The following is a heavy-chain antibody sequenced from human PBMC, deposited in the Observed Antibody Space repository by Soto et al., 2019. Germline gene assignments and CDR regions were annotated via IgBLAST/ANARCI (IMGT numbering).Heavy chain of an antibody. CDR1: GFIFSNYA. CDR2: IGGNGADT. V-gene: IGHV3-23*01. Sequence: GGSLRLSCAASGFIFSNYAMSWVRQAPGKGLEWVSAIGGNGADTYYADSVKGRFTISRDNSKNTLYLQMNSLRAEDTAVYFCAIPSGLTVTGPDYWGQGTLVTVSS. D-gene: IGHD6-19*01. CDR3: AIPSGLTVTGPDY. J-gene: IGHJ4*02.